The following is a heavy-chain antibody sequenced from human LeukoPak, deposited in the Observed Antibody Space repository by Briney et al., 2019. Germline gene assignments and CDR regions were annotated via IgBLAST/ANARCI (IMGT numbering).Heavy chain of an antibody. CDR3: AKTIAAAGYSPLDV. V-gene: IGHV3-23*01. CDR2: ISGSGGST. CDR1: GFAFSSYA. Sequence: PGGSLRLSCAASGFAFSSYAMSWVRQAPGKGREWVSAISGSGGSTYYADSVKGRFTISRDNSKNTPYLQMNSLRAEDTAVYYCAKTIAAAGYSPLDVWGKGTTVTVSS. J-gene: IGHJ6*04. D-gene: IGHD6-13*01.